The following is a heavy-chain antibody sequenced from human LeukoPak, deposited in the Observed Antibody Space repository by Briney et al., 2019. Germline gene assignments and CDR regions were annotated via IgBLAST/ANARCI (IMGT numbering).Heavy chain of an antibody. V-gene: IGHV1-69*13. CDR3: AKPKGGRSIYYDSSGYYPFDY. CDR1: GGTFSSYA. D-gene: IGHD3-22*01. CDR2: IIPIFGTA. Sequence: ASVKVSCKASGGTFSSYAISWVRQAPGQGLEWMGGIIPIFGTANYAQKFQGRVTITADESTSTAYMELSSLRSEDTAVYYCAKPKGGRSIYYDSSGYYPFDYWGQGTLVTVSS. J-gene: IGHJ4*02.